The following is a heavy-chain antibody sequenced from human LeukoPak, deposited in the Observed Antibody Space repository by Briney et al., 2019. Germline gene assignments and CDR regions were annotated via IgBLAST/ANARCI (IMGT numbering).Heavy chain of an antibody. CDR1: GYTFTSYG. CDR2: INTGNGNT. D-gene: IGHD2-21*02. Sequence: ASVKVSCKASGYTFTSYGISWVRQAPGQRLECMGWINTGNGNTKYSQKFQGRVTITRDTSVSTAYMDLSSLRSEDTAVYYCARNTETAIPLPYYFDYWGQGTLVTVSS. CDR3: ARNTETAIPLPYYFDY. V-gene: IGHV1-3*04. J-gene: IGHJ4*02.